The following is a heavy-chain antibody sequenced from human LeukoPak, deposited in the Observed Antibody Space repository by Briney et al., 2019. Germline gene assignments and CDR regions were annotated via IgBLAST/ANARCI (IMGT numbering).Heavy chain of an antibody. CDR3: ASLTTRGDYFDY. CDR2: IYYSGST. CDR1: GGSISSYY. V-gene: IGHV4-59*12. Sequence: SETLSLTCTVSGGSISSYYWSWIRQPPGKGLEWIGYIYYSGSTYYNPSLKGRVTISVDTSKNQFSLKLSSVTAADTAVYYCASLTTRGDYFDYWGQGTLVTVSS. D-gene: IGHD4-11*01. J-gene: IGHJ4*02.